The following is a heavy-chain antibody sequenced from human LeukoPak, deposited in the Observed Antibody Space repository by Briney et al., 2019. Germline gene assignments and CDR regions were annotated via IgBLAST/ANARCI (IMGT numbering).Heavy chain of an antibody. CDR2: INPNSGGT. CDR1: GYTFTGYY. CDR3: ARDRSEYDSSGYYNPIDY. J-gene: IGHJ4*02. D-gene: IGHD3-22*01. Sequence: ASVKVSCKASGYTFTGYYMHWVRQAPGQGLEWMGWINPNSGGTNYAQKFQGRVTMTRDTSISTAYMELSRLRSDDTAVYYCARDRSEYDSSGYYNPIDYWGQGTLVTVSS. V-gene: IGHV1-2*02.